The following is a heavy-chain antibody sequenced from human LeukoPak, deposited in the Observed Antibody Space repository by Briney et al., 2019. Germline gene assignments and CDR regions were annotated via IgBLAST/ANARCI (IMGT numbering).Heavy chain of an antibody. CDR2: IYYSGST. V-gene: IGHV4-39*01. CDR1: GGSISSSSYY. CDR3: ARPKYYYGSGDPI. D-gene: IGHD3-10*01. J-gene: IGHJ4*02. Sequence: SETLSLTCTVSGGSISSSSYYWGWIRQPPGKGLEWIGSIYYSGSTYYNPSLKSRVTISVDTSKNQFSLKLSSVTAADTAVYYCARPKYYYGSGDPIWGQGTLVTASS.